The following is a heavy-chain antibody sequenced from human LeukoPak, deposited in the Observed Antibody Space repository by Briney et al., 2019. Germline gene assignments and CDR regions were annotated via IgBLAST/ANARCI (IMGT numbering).Heavy chain of an antibody. J-gene: IGHJ4*02. CDR1: GFTFSSYA. Sequence: GGSLRLSCAASGFTFSSYAMSWVRQAPGKGLEWVSAISGSGGSTYYADSVKGRFTISRDNSKNTLYLQTNSLRAEDTAVYYCAKVGPFTVSNYVDYWGQGTLVTVSS. CDR3: AKVGPFTVSNYVDY. D-gene: IGHD4-11*01. V-gene: IGHV3-23*01. CDR2: ISGSGGST.